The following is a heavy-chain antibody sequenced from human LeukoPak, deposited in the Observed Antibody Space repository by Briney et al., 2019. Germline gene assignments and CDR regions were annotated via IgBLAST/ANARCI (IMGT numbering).Heavy chain of an antibody. J-gene: IGHJ4*02. CDR2: IYSSGST. CDR1: GDSISSFY. V-gene: IGHV4-4*07. Sequence: PSETLSLTCTVSGDSISSFYWSWIRQPAGKGLEWIGRIYSSGSTNYNPSLESRVTMSVDTSKNQFSLKLSSVTAADTAVYYCARSREISGYDQQFDYWGQGTLVTVSS. CDR3: ARSREISGYDQQFDY. D-gene: IGHD5-12*01.